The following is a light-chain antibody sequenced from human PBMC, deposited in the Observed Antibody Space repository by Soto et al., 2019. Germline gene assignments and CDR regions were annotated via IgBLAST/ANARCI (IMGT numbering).Light chain of an antibody. V-gene: IGKV1-5*01. J-gene: IGKJ1*01. CDR1: QNIGRW. CDR3: QQYNSSSWT. CDR2: HAS. Sequence: DIQMTQSPSSLSASIGDRVTISCRASQNIGRWLDWYQQKPGTAPNVXIYHASHLRGGVPSMFSGGGAGTDFTLTISSLQPDDIATYSCQQYNSSSWTFGQGTKVDIK.